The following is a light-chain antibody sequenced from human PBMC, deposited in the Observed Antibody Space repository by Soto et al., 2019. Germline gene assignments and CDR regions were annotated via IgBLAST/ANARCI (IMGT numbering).Light chain of an antibody. CDR1: SSDVGGYNY. Sequence: QSALTQPASVSGSPGQSITISCTGTSSDVGGYNYVSWYQQHRSKAPKLMIYEVSNRPSGVSNRFSGSKSGNTASLTISGLQAEDEADYYCSSYTSSSIDYVFGTGTKLTVL. CDR2: EVS. V-gene: IGLV2-14*01. CDR3: SSYTSSSIDYV. J-gene: IGLJ1*01.